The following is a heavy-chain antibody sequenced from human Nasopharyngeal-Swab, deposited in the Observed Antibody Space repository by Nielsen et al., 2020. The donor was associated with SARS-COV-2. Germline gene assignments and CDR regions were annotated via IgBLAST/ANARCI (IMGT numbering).Heavy chain of an antibody. CDR2: IIPIFGTA. CDR3: ARDFPVWFSPTPFGAFDY. Sequence: SVKVSCKASGGTFSSYAISWVRQAPGQGLEWMGGIIPIFGTANYAQKFQGRVTITADESTSTAYMELSSLRSEDTAVYYCARDFPVWFSPTPFGAFDYWGQGTLVTVSS. D-gene: IGHD2-21*01. V-gene: IGHV1-69*13. CDR1: GGTFSSYA. J-gene: IGHJ4*02.